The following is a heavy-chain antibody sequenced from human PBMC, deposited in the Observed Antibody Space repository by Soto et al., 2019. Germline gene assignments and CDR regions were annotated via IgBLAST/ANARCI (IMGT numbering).Heavy chain of an antibody. CDR2: ISYDGSNK. V-gene: IGHV3-30-3*01. CDR1: GFTFSSYA. CDR3: ARGVIVGATYFDY. D-gene: IGHD1-26*01. J-gene: IGHJ4*02. Sequence: GGSLRLSCAASGFTFSSYAMHWVRQAPGKGLEWVAVISYDGSNKYYADSVKGRFTISRDNSKNTLYLQMNSLRAEDTAVYYCARGVIVGATYFDYWGQGTLVTVSS.